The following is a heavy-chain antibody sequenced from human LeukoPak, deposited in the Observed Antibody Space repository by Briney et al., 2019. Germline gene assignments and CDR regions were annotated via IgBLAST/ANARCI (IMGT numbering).Heavy chain of an antibody. V-gene: IGHV3-23*01. J-gene: IGHJ4*02. CDR3: AKVRQAETTRTNFDY. CDR2: ISGSGGTT. D-gene: IGHD1-14*01. Sequence: PGGILRLKCAASGFSFSSYARCLVRQAPGKGLEWVSGISGSGGTTYYADSVKGRFTISRDNSRNTLFLQMNSLRAEDTGVYYCAKVRQAETTRTNFDYWGQGSLVTVSS. CDR1: GFSFSSYA.